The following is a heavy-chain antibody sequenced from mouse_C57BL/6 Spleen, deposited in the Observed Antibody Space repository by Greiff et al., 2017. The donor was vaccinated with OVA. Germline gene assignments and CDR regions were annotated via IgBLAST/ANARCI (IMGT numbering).Heavy chain of an antibody. V-gene: IGHV1-26*01. Sequence: EVQLQQSGPELVKPGASVKISCKASGYTFTDYYMNWVKQSHGKSLEWIGDINPNNGGTSYNQKFKGKATLTVDKSSSTAYMELRSLTSEDSAVYYCARVDSNYDSWIYYGMDYWGQGTSVTVSS. J-gene: IGHJ4*01. CDR2: INPNNGGT. CDR3: ARVDSNYDSWIYYGMDY. D-gene: IGHD2-5*01. CDR1: GYTFTDYY.